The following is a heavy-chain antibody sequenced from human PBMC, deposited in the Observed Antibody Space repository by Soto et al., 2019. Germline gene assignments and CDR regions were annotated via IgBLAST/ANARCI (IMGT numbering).Heavy chain of an antibody. J-gene: IGHJ4*02. CDR2: INYSGATT. CDR1: GFTFSTYA. Sequence: EVQLLESGGGLVQPGGSLRISCAASGFTFSTYAMGWVRQAPGKGLYWVPLINYSGATTYYADSVKGRFTISRDNSKNTLYLQMSSLRADDTAVYYCATQDFRGTTGTTWGQGTLVTVSS. CDR3: ATQDFRGTTGTT. D-gene: IGHD1-1*01. V-gene: IGHV3-23*01.